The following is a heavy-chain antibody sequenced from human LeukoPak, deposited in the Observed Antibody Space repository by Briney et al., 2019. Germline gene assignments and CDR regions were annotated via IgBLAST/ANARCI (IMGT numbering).Heavy chain of an antibody. J-gene: IGHJ4*02. CDR1: GFTFSSYG. D-gene: IGHD5-18*01. Sequence: GGSLRLPCAASGFTFSSYGMHWVRQAPGKGLEWVAFIRYDGSNKYYADSVKGRFTISRDNSKNTLYLQMNSLRAEDTAVYYCAKSSGYSYGYCFDYWGQGTLVTVSS. CDR3: AKSSGYSYGYCFDY. CDR2: IRYDGSNK. V-gene: IGHV3-30*02.